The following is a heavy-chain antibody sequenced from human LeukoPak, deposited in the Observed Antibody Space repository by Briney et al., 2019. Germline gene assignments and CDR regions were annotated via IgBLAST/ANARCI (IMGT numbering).Heavy chain of an antibody. CDR3: ARGTTKEDYYYYGMDV. J-gene: IGHJ6*02. D-gene: IGHD1-1*01. Sequence: QAGGSLRLSCAASGFSFSDSGMHWVRQAPGKGLEWVAVISYDGSKKYYGDSVKGRFTISRDNAKNTLYLQVNSLRPDDTAVYYCARGTTKEDYYYYGMDVWGQGTTVTVSS. V-gene: IGHV3-30*03. CDR1: GFSFSDSG. CDR2: ISYDGSKK.